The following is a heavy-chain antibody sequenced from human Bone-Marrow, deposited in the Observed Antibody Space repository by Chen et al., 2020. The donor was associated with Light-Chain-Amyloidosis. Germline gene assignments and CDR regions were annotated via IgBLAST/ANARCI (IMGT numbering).Heavy chain of an antibody. J-gene: IGHJ5*02. D-gene: IGHD3-22*01. CDR3: ARELYYDSSGYYFRWFDP. CDR2: IIPILGIA. Sequence: QVQLVQSGAEVKKPGSSVKVSCKASGGTFSSYAISWVRQAPGQGLEWMGRIIPILGIANYAQEFQGRVTITADKSTSTAYMELSSLRSEDTAVYYCARELYYDSSGYYFRWFDPWGQGTLVTVSS. V-gene: IGHV1-69*04. CDR1: GGTFSSYA.